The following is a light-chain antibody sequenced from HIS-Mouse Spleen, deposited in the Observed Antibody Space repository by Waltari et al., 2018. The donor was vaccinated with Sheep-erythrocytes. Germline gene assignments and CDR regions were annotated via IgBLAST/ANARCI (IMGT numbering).Light chain of an antibody. CDR1: ALPKQY. V-gene: IGLV3-25*03. CDR3: QSADSSGTYVV. Sequence: SYELTQPPSVSVSPGQTARITCSGDALPKQYAYWYQQKPGQAPVQVIYKDSERPSGIPERFSGSSSRTTVTLTISGVQAEDEADYYCQSADSSGTYVVFGGGTKLTVL. CDR2: KDS. J-gene: IGLJ2*01.